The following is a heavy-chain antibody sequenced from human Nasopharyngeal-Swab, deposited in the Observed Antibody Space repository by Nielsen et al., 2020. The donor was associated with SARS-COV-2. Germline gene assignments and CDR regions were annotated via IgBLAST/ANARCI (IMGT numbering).Heavy chain of an antibody. CDR3: ARGGRGDYNEKFDY. D-gene: IGHD4-11*01. CDR2: ISSDGSYK. CDR1: GFTFDT. Sequence: GGSLRLSCAVSGFTFDTMHWDRQAPGKGLEWVAVISSDGSYKNYADSVKGRFTISRDNSKNTVDLLMDSLTPEDTAVYFCARGGRGDYNEKFDYWGQGTLVTVSS. J-gene: IGHJ4*02. V-gene: IGHV3-30-3*01.